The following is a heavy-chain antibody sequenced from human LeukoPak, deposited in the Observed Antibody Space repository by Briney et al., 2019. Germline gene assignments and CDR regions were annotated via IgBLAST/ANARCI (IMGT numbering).Heavy chain of an antibody. CDR3: ARDSERGYSYGYISTKRGFDY. J-gene: IGHJ4*02. V-gene: IGHV3-21*01. CDR1: RFTFTNYS. Sequence: SGGSLRLSCAASRFTFTNYSMNWVRQAPGKGLEWVSSISSSSSYIYYADSVKGRFTISRDNAKNSLYLQMNSLRAEDTAVYYCARDSERGYSYGYISTKRGFDYWGQGTLVTVSS. CDR2: ISSSSSYI. D-gene: IGHD5-18*01.